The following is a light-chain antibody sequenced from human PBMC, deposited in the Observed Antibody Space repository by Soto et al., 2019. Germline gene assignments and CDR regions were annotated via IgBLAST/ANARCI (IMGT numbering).Light chain of an antibody. CDR1: SSDVGSYNL. CDR3: SSYAGIGTYVV. CDR2: EVF. V-gene: IGLV2-23*02. Sequence: QSALTQPASVSGSPGQSITISCTGTSSDVGSYNLVSWYQHHPGKAPKLMIYEVFKRPSGVSDRFSGSRSGNTASLTISGLQAEDEDDYYCSSYAGIGTYVVFGGGTKVTVL. J-gene: IGLJ2*01.